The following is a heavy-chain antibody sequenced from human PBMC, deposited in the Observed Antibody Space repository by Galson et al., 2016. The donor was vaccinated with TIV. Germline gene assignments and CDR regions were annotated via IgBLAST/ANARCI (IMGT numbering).Heavy chain of an antibody. CDR3: ARDGGHYSAFQY. CDR1: GFTFNYYT. Sequence: SLRLSCAASGFTFNYYTMHWVRQAPGKGLEWVSCISTSGGTIHYADSVKGRFTISRDNAMNSLYLQMNSLRAEDTAVYYCARDGGHYSAFQYWGQGTLVTVSS. V-gene: IGHV3-48*04. CDR2: ISTSGGTI. D-gene: IGHD3-22*01. J-gene: IGHJ1*01.